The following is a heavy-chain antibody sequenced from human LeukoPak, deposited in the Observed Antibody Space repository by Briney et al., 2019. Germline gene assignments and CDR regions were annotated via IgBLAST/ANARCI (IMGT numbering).Heavy chain of an antibody. CDR3: ALGLRYFDWSRSDAFDI. CDR2: ISAYNGNT. D-gene: IGHD3-9*01. J-gene: IGHJ3*02. V-gene: IGHV1-18*01. CDR1: GYTFTSYG. Sequence: ASVKVSCKASGYTFTSYGISWVRQAPGQGLEWMGWISAYNGNTNYAQELQGRVTITRDTSASTAYMELSSLRSEDTAVYYCALGLRYFDWSRSDAFDIWGQGTMVTVSS.